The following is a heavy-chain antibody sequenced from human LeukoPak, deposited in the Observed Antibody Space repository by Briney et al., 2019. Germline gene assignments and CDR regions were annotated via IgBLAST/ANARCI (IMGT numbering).Heavy chain of an antibody. V-gene: IGHV5-10-1*01. D-gene: IGHD6-13*01. CDR2: IDPSDSYT. CDR3: ASSRIAAAGTFDY. Sequence: GESLLISCQGSGSSFTSYWISWVRQLPGKGLEWMGRIDPSDSYTNYSPSFQGHVTISADKSISTAYLQWSSLKASDTAMYYCASSRIAAAGTFDYWGQGTLVTVSS. CDR1: GSSFTSYW. J-gene: IGHJ4*02.